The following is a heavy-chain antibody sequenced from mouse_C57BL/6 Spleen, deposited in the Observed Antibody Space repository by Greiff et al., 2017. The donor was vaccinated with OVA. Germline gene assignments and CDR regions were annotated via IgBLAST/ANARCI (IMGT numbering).Heavy chain of an antibody. CDR1: GFTFSDYG. J-gene: IGHJ2*01. D-gene: IGHD1-1*01. V-gene: IGHV5-17*01. Sequence: EVKVVESGGGLVKPGGSLKLSCAASGFTFSDYGMHWVRQAPEKGLEWVAYISSGSSTIYYADTVKGRFTFSRDNAKTTLFLQMTSLRSEDTAMYYCAREGLLRSSYLDYWGQGTTLTVSS. CDR2: ISSGSSTI. CDR3: AREGLLRSSYLDY.